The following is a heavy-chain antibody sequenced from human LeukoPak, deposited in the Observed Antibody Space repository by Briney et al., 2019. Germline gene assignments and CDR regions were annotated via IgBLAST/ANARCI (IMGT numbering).Heavy chain of an antibody. Sequence: SETLSLTCTVSGGSISSYYWSWIRQPPGKGLEWIGYIYYSGSTNYSPSLKSRLTISVDTSKNQFSLKLSSVTAADTAVYYCARSTVNQIDYWGQGTLVTVSS. CDR3: ARSTVNQIDY. V-gene: IGHV4-59*01. CDR2: IYYSGST. CDR1: GGSISSYY. D-gene: IGHD4-17*01. J-gene: IGHJ4*02.